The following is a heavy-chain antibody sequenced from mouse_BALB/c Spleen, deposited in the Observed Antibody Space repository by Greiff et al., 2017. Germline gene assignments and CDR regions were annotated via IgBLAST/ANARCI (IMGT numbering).Heavy chain of an antibody. CDR1: GFSLTSYG. CDR2: IWAGGST. J-gene: IGHJ3*01. V-gene: IGHV2-9*02. D-gene: IGHD4-1*01. Sequence: QVQLQQSGPGLVAPSQSLSLTCTVSGFSLTSYGVHWVRQPPGKGLEWLGVIWAGGSTNYNSALMSRLSISKDNSKSQVFLKMNSLQTEDTAMYYCARDTGDFAYWGQGTLVTVSA. CDR3: ARDTGDFAY.